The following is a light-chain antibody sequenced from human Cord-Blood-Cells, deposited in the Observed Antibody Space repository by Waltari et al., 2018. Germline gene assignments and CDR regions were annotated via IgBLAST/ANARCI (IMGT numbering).Light chain of an antibody. Sequence: DIVMTKSPVSLAVSLGERAPTNCKSTQSVLYSSNNKNYLAWYQQKPGQPPKLLIYWASTRESGVPDRFSGSGSGTDFTLTISSLQAEDVAVYYCQQYYSTPFTFGPGTKVDIK. J-gene: IGKJ3*01. CDR1: QSVLYSSNNKNY. CDR2: WAS. CDR3: QQYYSTPFT. V-gene: IGKV4-1*01.